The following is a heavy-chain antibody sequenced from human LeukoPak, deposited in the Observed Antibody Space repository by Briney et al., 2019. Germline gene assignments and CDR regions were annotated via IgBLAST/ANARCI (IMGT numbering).Heavy chain of an antibody. Sequence: PSQTLSLTCTVSGGSISNGDYYWSWIRQPPGKGLEWIGYIYYSGSTYYNPSLKSRVTISVDTSKNQFSLKLSSVTAADTAVYHCARHGHHGNYDFWGQGTLVTVSS. CDR3: ARHGHHGNYDF. CDR1: GGSISNGDYY. V-gene: IGHV4-30-4*01. J-gene: IGHJ4*02. CDR2: IYYSGST. D-gene: IGHD4-11*01.